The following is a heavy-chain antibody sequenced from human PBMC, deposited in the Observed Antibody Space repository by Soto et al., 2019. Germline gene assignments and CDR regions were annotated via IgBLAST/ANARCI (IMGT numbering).Heavy chain of an antibody. D-gene: IGHD3-16*01. CDR3: ARDLGASTTTPSFDY. CDR1: GGSISSYY. Sequence: SETLSLTCTVSGGSISSYYWSWIRQPPGKGLEWIGYIYYSGSTNYNPSLKSRVTISVDTSKNQFSLKLSSVTAADTAVYYCARDLGASTTTPSFDYWGQGTLVTVS. CDR2: IYYSGST. V-gene: IGHV4-59*01. J-gene: IGHJ4*02.